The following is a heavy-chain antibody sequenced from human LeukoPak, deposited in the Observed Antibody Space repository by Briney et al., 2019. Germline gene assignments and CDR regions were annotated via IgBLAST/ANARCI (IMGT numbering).Heavy chain of an antibody. V-gene: IGHV4-30-2*01. D-gene: IGHD3-16*01. J-gene: IGHJ4*02. Sequence: PSETLSLTCAVYGGSFSSGGYSWSWIRQPPGKGLEWIGYIYHSGSTYYNPSLKSRVTISVDRSKNQFSLKLSSVTAADTAVYYCARKGLKSGENYFDYWGQGTLVTVSS. CDR2: IYHSGST. CDR1: GGSFSSGGYS. CDR3: ARKGLKSGENYFDY.